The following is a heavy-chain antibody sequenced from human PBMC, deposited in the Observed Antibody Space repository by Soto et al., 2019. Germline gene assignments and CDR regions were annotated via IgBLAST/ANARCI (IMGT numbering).Heavy chain of an antibody. CDR1: GFTVSDNY. J-gene: IGHJ6*02. CDR2: IYRSGDT. Sequence: DVQLVESGGDLVQPGGSLRLSCAASGFTVSDNYMNWVRQAPGKGLAWVSTIYRSGDTIYADSVKGRFTISRDNAKNTLYLQMNSLRAEDTAVYYCTRKHRMDVWGQGTTITVSS. V-gene: IGHV3-66*01. CDR3: TRKHRMDV.